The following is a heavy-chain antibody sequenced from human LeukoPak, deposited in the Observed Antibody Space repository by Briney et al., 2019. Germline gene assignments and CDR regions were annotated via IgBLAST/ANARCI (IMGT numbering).Heavy chain of an antibody. CDR2: ISGSGGST. J-gene: IGHJ3*02. D-gene: IGHD6-13*01. CDR3: AKWGVGGSSWYRDAFDI. CDR1: GFTFSSYA. Sequence: GGSLRLSCAASGFTFSSYAMSWVRQAPGKGLEWVSAISGSGGSTYYADSVKGRFTISRDNSKNTLYLQMNSLRAEDTAVYYCAKWGVGGSSWYRDAFDIWGQGTMVTVSS. V-gene: IGHV3-23*01.